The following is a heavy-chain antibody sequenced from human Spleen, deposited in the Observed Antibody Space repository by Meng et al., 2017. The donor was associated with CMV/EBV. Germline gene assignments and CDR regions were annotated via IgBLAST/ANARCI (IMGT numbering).Heavy chain of an antibody. CDR3: ARAQVYYFDS. CDR2: ISSTSRYI. Sequence: GGSLRLSCAASGFTFSSYTMNWVRQAPGKGLEWVSSISSTSRYIYYADSVKGRFTISRDNAENSLYLQMSSLRAEDTAVYYCARAQVYYFDSWGQGTLVTVSS. V-gene: IGHV3-21*01. D-gene: IGHD2-8*01. CDR1: GFTFSSYT. J-gene: IGHJ4*02.